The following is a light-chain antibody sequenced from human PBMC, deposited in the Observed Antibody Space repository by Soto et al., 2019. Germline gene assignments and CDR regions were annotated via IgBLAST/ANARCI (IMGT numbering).Light chain of an antibody. J-gene: IGKJ2*01. CDR3: QHYGTSHT. V-gene: IGKV3-20*01. CDR1: QNVTSRY. Sequence: EIVLTQSPGTLSLSPGERATLSCRASQNVTSRYLAWDQQKPGQAPRLLIFGAFSRATGIPDRFSGSGSGTDCTLTSSRLELEECAVYYCQHYGTSHTFGQGTKLE. CDR2: GAF.